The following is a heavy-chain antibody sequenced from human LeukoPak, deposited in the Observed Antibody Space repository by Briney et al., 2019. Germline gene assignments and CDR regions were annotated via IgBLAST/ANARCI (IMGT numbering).Heavy chain of an antibody. CDR1: GFTFSRYA. V-gene: IGHV3-30-3*01. Sequence: GRSLALFCAASGFTFSRYAMHWVRQAAGKRLEWVAVILYGGSNKYNAAFVKGRFNIFRDNSNNTLYLQMNSLRAEDTAVYYCARASIVVVTAILSFDYWGQGTLVTVSS. D-gene: IGHD2-21*02. CDR2: ILYGGSNK. CDR3: ARASIVVVTAILSFDY. J-gene: IGHJ4*02.